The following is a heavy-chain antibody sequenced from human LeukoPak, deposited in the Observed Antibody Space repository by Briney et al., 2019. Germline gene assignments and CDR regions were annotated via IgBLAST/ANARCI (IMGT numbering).Heavy chain of an antibody. CDR3: AKDHLTYGDYLRLHY. CDR2: IRDDGSNK. Sequence: PGGSLRLSCAASGFNFSSYGMHWVRRAPGKGLECVAFIRDDGSNKYYADSVKGRFTISRDNSKNTLYLQMNSLTAEDTAVYYCAKDHLTYGDYLRLHYWGQGTLVTVSS. CDR1: GFNFSSYG. D-gene: IGHD4-17*01. J-gene: IGHJ4*02. V-gene: IGHV3-30*02.